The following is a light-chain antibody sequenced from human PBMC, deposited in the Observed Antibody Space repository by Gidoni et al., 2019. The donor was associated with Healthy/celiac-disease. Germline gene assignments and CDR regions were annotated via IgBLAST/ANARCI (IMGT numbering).Light chain of an antibody. Sequence: QSALTQPASVSGSPEQSITISCTGTSSDVGGYNYVSWYQQHPGKAPTLMIYEVSKRPSGVSNRFSGSKSGNTASLTISGLQAEDEADYYCSSYTSSSTLVFGGGTKLTVL. CDR1: SSDVGGYNY. CDR3: SSYTSSSTLV. CDR2: EVS. J-gene: IGLJ2*01. V-gene: IGLV2-14*01.